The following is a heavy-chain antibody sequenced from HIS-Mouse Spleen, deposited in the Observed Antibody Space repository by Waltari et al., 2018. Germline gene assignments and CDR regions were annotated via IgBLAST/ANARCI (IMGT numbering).Heavy chain of an antibody. J-gene: IGHJ2*01. CDR2: YYSGST. Sequence: QVQLQESGPGLVKPSETLSLTCTVSGGSISSYYWSWIRQPPGKGLEWIGYYSGSTNHTPPLKSRVTISVDTSKNQFSLKLSSVTAADTAVYYCARASRDLLLPRYFDLWGRGTLVTVSS. V-gene: IGHV4-59*01. CDR3: ARASRDLLLPRYFDL. CDR1: GGSISSYY.